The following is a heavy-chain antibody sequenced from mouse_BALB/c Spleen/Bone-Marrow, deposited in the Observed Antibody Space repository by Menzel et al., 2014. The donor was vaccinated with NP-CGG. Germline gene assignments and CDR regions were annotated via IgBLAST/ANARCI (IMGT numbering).Heavy chain of an antibody. V-gene: IGHV1-11*01. CDR2: IYPVSGNT. CDR3: GRGEYFDY. J-gene: IGHJ2*01. CDR1: GYTFSDHI. Sequence: VQLVESGAELASPGASVTLSCKASGYTFSDHIMNWVKKRPGQGLEWIGRIYPVSGNTNYNRKFMGKATFSVDRSSSTVYMVLNSLTSEVSAGDNCGRGEYFDYWGQGTTLTVSS.